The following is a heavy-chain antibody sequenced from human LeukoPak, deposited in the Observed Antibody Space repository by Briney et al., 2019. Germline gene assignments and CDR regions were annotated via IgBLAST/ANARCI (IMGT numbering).Heavy chain of an antibody. CDR1: GYTFTGYY. D-gene: IGHD3-10*01. J-gene: IGHJ5*02. V-gene: IGHV1-2*02. CDR3: ARDSVLLWFGEFSGPNWFDP. Sequence: ASVKVSCKASGYTFTGYYMHWVRQAPGQGLEWMGWINPNSGGTNYAQKFQGRVTMTRDTSISTAYMELSRLRSDDTAVYYCARDSVLLWFGEFSGPNWFDPWGQGTLVTVSS. CDR2: INPNSGGT.